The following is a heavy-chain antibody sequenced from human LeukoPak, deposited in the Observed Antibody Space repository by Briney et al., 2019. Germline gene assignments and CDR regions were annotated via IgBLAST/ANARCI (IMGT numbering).Heavy chain of an antibody. D-gene: IGHD6-13*01. J-gene: IGHJ1*01. CDR1: GFTFSSYG. CDR3: ARVGRVAAAQGYFQH. CDR2: IRYDGSNK. Sequence: GGSLRLSCAASGFTFSSYGMHWVRQAPGKGLEWVAFIRYDGSNKYYADSVKGRFTISRDNAKNTLYLQMNSLRAEDTAVYYCARVGRVAAAQGYFQHWGQGTLVTVSS. V-gene: IGHV3-30*02.